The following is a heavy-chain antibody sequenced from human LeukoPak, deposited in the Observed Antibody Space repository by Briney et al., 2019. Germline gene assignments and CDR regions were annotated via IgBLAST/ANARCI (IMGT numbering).Heavy chain of an antibody. D-gene: IGHD3-16*02. CDR3: ARDRYDYVWGSYRSLTSDY. Sequence: ASVKVSCKASGYTFTGYYMHWVRQAPGQGLEWLGWINPNSGGTNYAQKFQGWVTMTRDTSISTAYMELSRLRSDDTAVYYCARDRYDYVWGSYRSLTSDYWGQGTLVTVSS. V-gene: IGHV1-2*04. CDR1: GYTFTGYY. CDR2: INPNSGGT. J-gene: IGHJ4*02.